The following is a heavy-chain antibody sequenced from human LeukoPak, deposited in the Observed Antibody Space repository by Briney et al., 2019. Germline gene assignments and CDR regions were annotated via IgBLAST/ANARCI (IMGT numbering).Heavy chain of an antibody. J-gene: IGHJ4*02. CDR2: INPNSGGT. V-gene: IGHV1-2*02. Sequence: AAVKGTCLASGYTFTGYYMHWVRQAPGQGLEWMGWINPNSGGTDYAQKFQGRVTMTRDTSISTAYMELSRLRSDDTAVYYCVTQTFDYWGQGTLVTVSS. CDR3: VTQTFDY. CDR1: GYTFTGYY.